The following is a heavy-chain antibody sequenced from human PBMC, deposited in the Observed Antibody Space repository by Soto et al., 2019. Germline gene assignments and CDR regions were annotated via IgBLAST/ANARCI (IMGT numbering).Heavy chain of an antibody. CDR2: ISYDGSNK. Sequence: GGSLRLSCAASGFTFSSYGMHWVRQAPGKGLEWVAVISYDGSNKYYADSVKGRFTISRDNSKNTLYLQMNSLRAEDTAVYYCAKDWHMDTALSIDYWGQGTLVTVSS. D-gene: IGHD5-18*01. CDR3: AKDWHMDTALSIDY. CDR1: GFTFSSYG. V-gene: IGHV3-30*18. J-gene: IGHJ4*02.